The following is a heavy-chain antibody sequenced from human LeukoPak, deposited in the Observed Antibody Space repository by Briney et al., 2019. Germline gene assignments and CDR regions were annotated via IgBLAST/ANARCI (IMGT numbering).Heavy chain of an antibody. CDR1: GYTFTGYY. D-gene: IGHD3-10*01. Sequence: EASVNVSCKASGYTFTGYYMHRVRQAPGQGLEWMGRINPNSGGTNYAQKFQGRVTMTRDTSISTAYMELSRLRSDDTAVYYCARVRIYGSGSYYSLFDYWGQGTLVTVSS. V-gene: IGHV1-2*06. CDR2: INPNSGGT. J-gene: IGHJ4*02. CDR3: ARVRIYGSGSYYSLFDY.